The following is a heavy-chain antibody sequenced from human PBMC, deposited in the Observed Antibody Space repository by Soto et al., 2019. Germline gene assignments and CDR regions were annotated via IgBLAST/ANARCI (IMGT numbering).Heavy chain of an antibody. J-gene: IGHJ4*02. V-gene: IGHV3-21*01. CDR3: ASATVVAATFDF. CDR1: GFAFRSYN. Sequence: EVQLVESGGGLVKPGGSLTLSCAASGFAFRSYNMNWVRQAPGKGLEWVASISSGSSNIYYADSVKGRFTISRDNAKNSLFLQMDSLRAEDSGVYYCASATVVAATFDFWGQGTLVTVSS. D-gene: IGHD2-15*01. CDR2: ISSGSSNI.